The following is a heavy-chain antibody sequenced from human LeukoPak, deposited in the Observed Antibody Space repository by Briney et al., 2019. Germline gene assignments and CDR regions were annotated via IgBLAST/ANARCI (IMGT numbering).Heavy chain of an antibody. CDR2: ISGSGRTT. CDR1: GFTFSNYA. CDR3: AKIYDSSGYSSNFDY. J-gene: IGHJ4*02. V-gene: IGHV3-23*01. D-gene: IGHD3-22*01. Sequence: GGSLRLSCAAFGFTFSNYAMSWVRQAPGKGLDWVSAISGSGRTTYYADSVKGRFTISRDNSKNTLYLQMNSLRDDDTAVYYCAKIYDSSGYSSNFDYWGQGTLVTVSS.